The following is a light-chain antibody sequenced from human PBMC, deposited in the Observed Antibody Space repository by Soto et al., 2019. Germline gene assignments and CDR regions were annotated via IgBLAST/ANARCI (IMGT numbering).Light chain of an antibody. Sequence: DIQMTQSPSSLSASVGDRVNITCRASQTVCSYLNWYQQKPGTVPKLLIYATSNLQSGVPSRFSGRGFGTDFTLTISSLQPEDFATYYCQQSFTTPSFGQGTRLEIK. V-gene: IGKV1-39*01. CDR2: ATS. CDR1: QTVCSY. J-gene: IGKJ5*01. CDR3: QQSFTTPS.